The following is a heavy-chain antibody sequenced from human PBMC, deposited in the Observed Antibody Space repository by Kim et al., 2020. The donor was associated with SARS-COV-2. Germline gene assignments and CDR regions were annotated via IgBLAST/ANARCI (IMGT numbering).Heavy chain of an antibody. Sequence: FQGRVTITRDTSASTAYMELSSLRSEDTAVYYCARRGDYDILTAAEGFDYWGQGTLVTVSS. J-gene: IGHJ4*02. CDR3: ARRGDYDILTAAEGFDY. V-gene: IGHV1-3*01. D-gene: IGHD3-9*01.